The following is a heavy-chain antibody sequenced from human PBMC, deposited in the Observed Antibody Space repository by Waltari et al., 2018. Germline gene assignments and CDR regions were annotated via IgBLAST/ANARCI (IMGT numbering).Heavy chain of an antibody. CDR2: MYSNGEP. V-gene: IGHV3-53*01. J-gene: IGHJ4*02. D-gene: IGHD2-21*01. CDR1: GVIGSSNY. Sequence: EVQLVDSGVGLFQPGGSLRLSCSASGVIGSSNYMSWVRQAPGKGLEGVSLMYSNGEPYSGDSVKGRFTISRDSAKNTLYLQMNSLTVEDTAVYYCAVRRPDCGGCWGRGTLVTVSS. CDR3: AVRRPDCGGC.